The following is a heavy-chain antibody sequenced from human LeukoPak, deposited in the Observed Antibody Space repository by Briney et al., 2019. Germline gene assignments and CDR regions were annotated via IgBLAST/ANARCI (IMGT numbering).Heavy chain of an antibody. V-gene: IGHV1-18*01. D-gene: IGHD3-22*01. Sequence: GASVTVSCKSSGYTFSNYGITWVRQAPGQGLEWMGWISADNGNANYAQKVQGRVTMTTVTSTSTAYMQLRSLTSDDTAVYYCARVTYYYDRRGYYIEPGPPDYWGQGTLVTVSS. CDR1: GYTFSNYG. J-gene: IGHJ4*02. CDR3: ARVTYYYDRRGYYIEPGPPDY. CDR2: ISADNGNA.